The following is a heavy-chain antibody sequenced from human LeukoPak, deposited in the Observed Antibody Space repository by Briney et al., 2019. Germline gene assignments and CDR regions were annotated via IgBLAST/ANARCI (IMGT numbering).Heavy chain of an antibody. V-gene: IGHV3-23*01. D-gene: IGHD2/OR15-2a*01. CDR1: GFTFRSYA. CDR3: ARASALSFDY. Sequence: GGSLRLSCAASGFTFRSYAMSWLRQAPGKGLEWVSGISGSGTTTYYADSVKGRFTISRDNSKNTLYLQMNSLRAEDTAVYYCARASALSFDYWGQGTLITVSS. J-gene: IGHJ4*02. CDR2: ISGSGTTT.